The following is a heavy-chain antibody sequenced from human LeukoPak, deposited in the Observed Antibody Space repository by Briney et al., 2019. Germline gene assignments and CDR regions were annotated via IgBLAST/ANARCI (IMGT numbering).Heavy chain of an antibody. J-gene: IGHJ6*02. V-gene: IGHV4-4*07. Sequence: SETLSLTCTVSGGSMSNSYLTWVRQPAGKGLEWIGRMYVSGTTNYNPSLRSRVSMSIDSSNNQFSLRLGSVTAAGTAVYYCARENYYDSSGYSEGMDVWGQGTTVTVS. CDR3: ARENYYDSSGYSEGMDV. CDR2: MYVSGTT. D-gene: IGHD3-22*01. CDR1: GGSMSNSY.